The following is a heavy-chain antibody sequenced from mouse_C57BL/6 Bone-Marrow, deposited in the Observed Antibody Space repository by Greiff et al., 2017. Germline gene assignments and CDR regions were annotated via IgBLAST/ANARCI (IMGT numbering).Heavy chain of an antibody. V-gene: IGHV1-64*01. D-gene: IGHD2-3*01. CDR3: ARGRDGWGFAY. J-gene: IGHJ3*01. CDR1: GYTFTSYW. CDR2: IHPNSGST. Sequence: VQLQQPGAELVKPGASVKLSCKASGYTFTSYWMHWVKQRPGQGLEWIGMIHPNSGSTNYNEKFKGKATLTVDKSSSTAYMQLRSLTSEDSAVYYCARGRDGWGFAYWGQGTLVTVSA.